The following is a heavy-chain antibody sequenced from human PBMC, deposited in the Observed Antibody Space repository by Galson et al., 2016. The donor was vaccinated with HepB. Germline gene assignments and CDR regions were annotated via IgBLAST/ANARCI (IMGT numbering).Heavy chain of an antibody. V-gene: IGHV1-18*01. J-gene: IGHJ4*02. CDR2: ISAYNGKT. D-gene: IGHD1-26*01. CDR3: ARLDPNEALEWEQQNY. Sequence: QSGAEVKKPGESLKISCKASGYTFTHYGFSWVRQAPGQGLEWMGWISAYNGKTSFAQKFQGRVTLTTDSSTTTAYMELTSLRSDDTAFYYCARLDPNEALEWEQQNYGGQGTLVTVSS. CDR1: GYTFTHYG.